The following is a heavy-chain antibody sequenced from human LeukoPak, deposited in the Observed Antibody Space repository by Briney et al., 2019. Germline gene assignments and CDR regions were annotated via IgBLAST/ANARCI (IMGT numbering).Heavy chain of an antibody. CDR1: GFTFSSYA. V-gene: IGHV3-23*01. CDR2: ISGSGGST. J-gene: IGHJ4*02. CDR3: AKDRAMIVVVMGGDY. D-gene: IGHD3-22*01. Sequence: GGSLRLSCAASGFTFSSYAMSWVRQAPGKGPEWVSAISGSGGSTYYADSVKGRFTISRDNSKNTLYLQMNSLRAEDTAVYYCAKDRAMIVVVMGGDYWGQGTLVTVSS.